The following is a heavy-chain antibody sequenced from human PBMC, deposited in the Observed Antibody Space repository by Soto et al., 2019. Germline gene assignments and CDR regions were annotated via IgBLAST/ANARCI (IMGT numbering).Heavy chain of an antibody. V-gene: IGHV2-5*02. J-gene: IGHJ5*02. CDR1: GFSLSTSGVG. D-gene: IGHD2-15*01. Sequence: QITLKESGPTLVKPTQTLTLTCTFSGFSLSTSGVGVGWIRQPPGKALEWLALIYWDDDKRYSPSLKSRLTITKDTSKNQVVLTMTNMDPVDTATYYCAHTMPCGGGCYSDWFDPWGQGTLVTVSS. CDR3: AHTMPCGGGCYSDWFDP. CDR2: IYWDDDK.